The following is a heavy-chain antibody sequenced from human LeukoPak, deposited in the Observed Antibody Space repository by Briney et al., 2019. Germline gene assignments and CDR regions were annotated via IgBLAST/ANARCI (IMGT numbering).Heavy chain of an antibody. J-gene: IGHJ5*02. CDR3: AVTYYYDSSGEA. Sequence: ASVKVSCKTSGYTFTTYYIHWVRQAPGQGLEWMGWIDPDSDATEYAQKFQGRVTLTRDTSISTAYMELGRLTSDDTAVYYCAVTYYYDSSGEAWGQGTLVTVSS. CDR1: GYTFTTYY. CDR2: IDPDSDAT. V-gene: IGHV1-2*02. D-gene: IGHD3-22*01.